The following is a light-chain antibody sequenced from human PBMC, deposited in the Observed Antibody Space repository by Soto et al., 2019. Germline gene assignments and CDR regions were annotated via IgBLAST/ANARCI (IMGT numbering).Light chain of an antibody. J-gene: IGKJ1*01. Sequence: DIQMTQSPSSLSASVGDRVTITCRASQNIYTYLNWYQQKPGKAPRLLIYAASSLQSGVPSMFSGSGSGTDFTLAISSLQPEDFATYFCHQTYSPPRTFGQGTRVEI. CDR2: AAS. CDR1: QNIYTY. CDR3: HQTYSPPRT. V-gene: IGKV1-39*01.